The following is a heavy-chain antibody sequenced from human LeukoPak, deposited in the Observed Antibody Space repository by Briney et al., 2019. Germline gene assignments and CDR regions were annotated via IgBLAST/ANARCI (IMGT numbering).Heavy chain of an antibody. J-gene: IGHJ6*03. CDR2: INHSGST. Sequence: NPSETLSLTCAVYGGSFSGYYWSWIRQPPGKGLEWIGEINHSGSTNYNPSLKSRVTMSVDTSKNQFSLELSSVTAADTAVYYCARDRLPYSSSWYHYYYYMDVWGKGTTVTVSS. CDR1: GGSFSGYY. V-gene: IGHV4-34*01. CDR3: ARDRLPYSSSWYHYYYYMDV. D-gene: IGHD6-13*01.